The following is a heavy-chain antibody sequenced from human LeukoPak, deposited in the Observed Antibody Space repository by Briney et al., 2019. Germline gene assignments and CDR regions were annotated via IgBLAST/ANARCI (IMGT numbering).Heavy chain of an antibody. D-gene: IGHD5-12*01. V-gene: IGHV4-59*08. CDR3: IALPTSGYAIDY. Sequence: PSETLSLTCTVSGGSISSYYWSWIRQPPGKGLEWIGYIYYSGSTNYNPSLKSRVTISVDTSKNQFSLKLSSVTAADTAVYYCIALPTSGYAIDYWGQGTLVTVSS. J-gene: IGHJ4*02. CDR1: GGSISSYY. CDR2: IYYSGST.